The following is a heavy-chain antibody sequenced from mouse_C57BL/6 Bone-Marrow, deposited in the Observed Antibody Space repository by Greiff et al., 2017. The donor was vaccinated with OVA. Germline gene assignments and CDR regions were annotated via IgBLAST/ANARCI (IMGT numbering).Heavy chain of an antibody. CDR2: IDPEDGET. J-gene: IGHJ2*01. Sequence: VQLQQSGAELVKPGASVKLSCTASGFNIKDYYMHWVQQRTEQGLEWIGRIDPEDGETKSAPKFQGKATITADTSSNTAYMQLSSLTSEDTAIYYWARADCYDGSSPIFDYWGQGTPLTVSA. V-gene: IGHV14-2*01. D-gene: IGHD1-1*01. CDR1: GFNIKDYY. CDR3: ARADCYDGSSPIFDY.